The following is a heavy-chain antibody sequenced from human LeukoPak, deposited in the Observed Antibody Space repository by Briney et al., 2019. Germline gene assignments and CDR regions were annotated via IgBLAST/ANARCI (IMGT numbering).Heavy chain of an antibody. CDR1: GYTFTSYY. D-gene: IGHD4-11*01. CDR3: ARDPYSNYPFDY. J-gene: IGHJ4*02. Sequence: SVKVSCKASGYTFTSYYMHWVRQAPGQGLEWMGRIIPILGTANYAQRFQGRVTITADKSTSTAHMELSSLRSEDTAVYYCARDPYSNYPFDYWGQGTLVTVSS. V-gene: IGHV1-69*08. CDR2: IIPILGTA.